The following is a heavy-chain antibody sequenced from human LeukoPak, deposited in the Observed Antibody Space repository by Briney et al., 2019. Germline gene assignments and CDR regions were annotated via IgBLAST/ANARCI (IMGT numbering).Heavy chain of an antibody. Sequence: SETLSLTCTVSGGFISSSSYYWGWIRQPPGKGLEWIGSIYYSGSTYYNPSLKSRVTISVDTSKNQFSLKLSSVTAADTAVYYCARQGYDSSSYFTPNYYYYYMDVWGKGTTVTVSS. CDR1: GGFISSSSYY. CDR3: ARQGYDSSSYFTPNYYYYYMDV. D-gene: IGHD3-22*01. J-gene: IGHJ6*03. V-gene: IGHV4-39*01. CDR2: IYYSGST.